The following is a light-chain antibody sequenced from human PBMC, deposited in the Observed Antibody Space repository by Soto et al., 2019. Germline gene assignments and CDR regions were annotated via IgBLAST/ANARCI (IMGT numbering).Light chain of an antibody. CDR3: QQYNSYPWT. CDR2: ATS. J-gene: IGKJ1*01. CDR1: KGINNY. V-gene: IGKV1-16*01. Sequence: DIQMTQSPPSLSASVGDRVTITCRASKGINNYLAWFQQQPGTASKPLIYATSTLHSGVPSRFTGSGSGTEFTLTITSLQPEDFVTYYCQQYNSYPWTFGQGTKVEVK.